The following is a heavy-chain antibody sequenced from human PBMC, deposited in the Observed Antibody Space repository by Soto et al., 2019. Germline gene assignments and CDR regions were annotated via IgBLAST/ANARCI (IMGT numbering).Heavy chain of an antibody. CDR2: ISGSGGST. CDR3: AKDRDCSGGSCYSAEYFQH. D-gene: IGHD2-15*01. Sequence: GGSLRLSCAASGFTFSSYAMSWVRQAPGKGLEWVSAISGSGGSTYYADSVKGRFTISRDNSKNTLYLQMNSLRAEDTAVYYCAKDRDCSGGSCYSAEYFQHLGQGTLVTVSS. V-gene: IGHV3-23*01. J-gene: IGHJ1*01. CDR1: GFTFSSYA.